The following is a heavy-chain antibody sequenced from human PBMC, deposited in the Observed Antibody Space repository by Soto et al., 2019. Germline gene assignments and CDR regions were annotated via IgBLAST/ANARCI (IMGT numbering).Heavy chain of an antibody. CDR2: ISYDGGLQ. CDR3: VSDLGHGHASVPYS. Sequence: QAHLVESGGGVVQPGRSLRLSCAASGFTFTSYGMHWVRQAPGTRLAWVAVISYDGGLQHYADSVKGRFTISRDDTKKMVLREMNSQRGEDTAVYYGVSDLGHGHASVPYSWGQGTPVSVSS. J-gene: IGHJ5*01. CDR1: GFTFTSYG. D-gene: IGHD3-16*01. V-gene: IGHV3-30*03.